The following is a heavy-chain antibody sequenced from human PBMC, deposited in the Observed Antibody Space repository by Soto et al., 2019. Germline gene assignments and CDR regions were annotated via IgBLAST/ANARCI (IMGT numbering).Heavy chain of an antibody. J-gene: IGHJ3*02. V-gene: IGHV2-5*02. D-gene: IGHD3-22*01. CDR3: AHRSYYYDSSGYPDDAFDI. Sequence: QITLKESGPTLVKPTQTLTLTCTFSGFSLSTSGVGVGWIRQPPGKALEWLALIYWDDDKRYSPSLKSRLTITKDTSTNQVVLTMTNMDPVDTATYYCAHRSYYYDSSGYPDDAFDIWGQGTMVTVSS. CDR2: IYWDDDK. CDR1: GFSLSTSGVG.